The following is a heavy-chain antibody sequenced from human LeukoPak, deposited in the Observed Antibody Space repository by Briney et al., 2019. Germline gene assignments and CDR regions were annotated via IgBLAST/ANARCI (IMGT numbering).Heavy chain of an antibody. CDR2: ISDSGDYT. J-gene: IGHJ4*02. D-gene: IGHD2-8*01. CDR1: GFTVSSNY. V-gene: IGHV3-53*01. Sequence: GGSLRLSCAASGFTVSSNYMSWVRQAPGQGLEWVSVISDSGDYTSYADSVRGRFTISRDNSRNTLYLQMISLRPEDTAVYYCAKDTSIGKYCTNGVCSPFDYWGQGTLVTVSS. CDR3: AKDTSIGKYCTNGVCSPFDY.